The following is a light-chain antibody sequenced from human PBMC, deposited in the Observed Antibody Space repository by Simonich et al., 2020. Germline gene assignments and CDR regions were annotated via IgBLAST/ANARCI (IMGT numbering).Light chain of an antibody. J-gene: IGKJ2*01. CDR3: QQYYSTPYT. Sequence: DIVMTQSPDSLALSLGESATINCKSSQSVLYNSNNTNYLAWYQQKPGQPPKLLIYWASTRESGVPDRFSGSGSGTDFTLTISSLQAEDVAVYYCQQYYSTPYTFGQGTKLEIK. V-gene: IGKV4-1*01. CDR2: WAS. CDR1: QSVLYNSNNTNY.